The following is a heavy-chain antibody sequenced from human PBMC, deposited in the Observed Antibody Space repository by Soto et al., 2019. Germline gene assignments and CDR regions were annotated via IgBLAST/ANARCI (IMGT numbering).Heavy chain of an antibody. CDR3: ARSELRPASGYYYYGMDV. J-gene: IGHJ6*02. D-gene: IGHD1-7*01. CDR1: GYSFTSYW. V-gene: IGHV5-10-1*01. Sequence: PGESLKISCKGSGYSFTSYWISWVRQMPGKGLEWMGRIDPSDSYTNYSPSFQGHVTISADKSISTAYLQWSSLKASDTAMYYCARSELRPASGYYYYGMDVWGQGTTVTVSS. CDR2: IDPSDSYT.